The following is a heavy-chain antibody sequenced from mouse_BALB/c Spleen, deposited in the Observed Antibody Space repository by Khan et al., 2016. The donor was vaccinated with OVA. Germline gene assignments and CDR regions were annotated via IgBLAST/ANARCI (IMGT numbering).Heavy chain of an antibody. J-gene: IGHJ2*01. D-gene: IGHD2-10*02. CDR2: IYPGSGST. CDR3: ARSGYASLGY. V-gene: IGHV1-77*01. CDR1: GYTFTDYI. Sequence: QVQLQQSGPVLVKPGASVKMSCKASGYTFTDYIINWVRQRTGQGLEWIGQIYPGSGSTYYNEKFKGKATLTADKSSNTAYMQLRSLTSEDSAVYCGARSGYASLGYWGQGTTLTVSS.